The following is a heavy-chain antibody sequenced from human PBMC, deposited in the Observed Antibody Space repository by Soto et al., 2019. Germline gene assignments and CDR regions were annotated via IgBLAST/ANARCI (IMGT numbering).Heavy chain of an antibody. V-gene: IGHV1-18*01. Sequence: ASVKVSCKASGYTFTSYGTSWVRQAPGQGIEWMGWISAYNGNTNYAQKLQGRVTMTTDTSTSTAYMELRSLRSDDTAVYYCASGSCYNSHRVHYSCPAPLVTVST. J-gene: IGHJ4*02. CDR1: GYTFTSYG. CDR2: ISAYNGNT. CDR3: ASGSCYNSHRVHY. D-gene: IGHD2-15*01.